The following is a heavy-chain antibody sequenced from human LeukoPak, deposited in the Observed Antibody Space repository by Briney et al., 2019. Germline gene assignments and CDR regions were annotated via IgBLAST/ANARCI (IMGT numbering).Heavy chain of an antibody. CDR2: ISASDGST. CDR3: ARGFCSSTSCYAFDI. CDR1: GFTFSNYA. D-gene: IGHD2-2*01. J-gene: IGHJ3*02. Sequence: QPGGSLRLSCAASGFTFSNYAMSWVRQAAGKGLEWVSAISASDGSTYYADSVKGRFTISRDNAKNSLYLQMNSLRAEDTAVYYCARGFCSSTSCYAFDIWGQGTMVTVSS. V-gene: IGHV3-23*01.